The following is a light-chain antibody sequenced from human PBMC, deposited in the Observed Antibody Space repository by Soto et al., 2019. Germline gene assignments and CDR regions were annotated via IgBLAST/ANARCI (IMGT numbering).Light chain of an antibody. Sequence: DIQMTQSPSTLSASVGDRVTITCRASQSISSWLAWYQQKPGKAPKLLIYKASSLESGVPSRFSDSGSGTEFTLTISSLQPDDLATYYCQQYNSYSPMYTFGQGTKLEIK. J-gene: IGKJ2*01. CDR3: QQYNSYSPMYT. CDR2: KAS. V-gene: IGKV1-5*03. CDR1: QSISSW.